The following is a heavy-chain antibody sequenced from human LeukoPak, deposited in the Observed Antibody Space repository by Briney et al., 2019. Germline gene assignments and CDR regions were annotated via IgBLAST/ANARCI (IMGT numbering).Heavy chain of an antibody. V-gene: IGHV3-30-3*01. CDR1: GFTFSSYP. J-gene: IGHJ4*02. CDR3: ARDHYPVVTPRGYFDY. CDR2: ISYDGSNK. Sequence: GGSPRLSCAASGFTFSSYPLHWVRQAPGKGLEWVAVISYDGSNKYYADSVKGRFTISRDNSKNTLYLQMNSLRAEDTAVYYCARDHYPVVTPRGYFDYWGQGTLVTVSS. D-gene: IGHD4-23*01.